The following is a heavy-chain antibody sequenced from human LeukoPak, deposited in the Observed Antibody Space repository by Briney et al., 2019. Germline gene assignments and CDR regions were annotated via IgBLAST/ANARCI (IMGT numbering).Heavy chain of an antibody. D-gene: IGHD3-22*01. CDR3: ARKINLSGGYFNWFDP. Sequence: SETLSLTCTVSGGSISSSSYYWGWIRQPPGQGLEWIGSIYYSGTTYYNPSLKSRVTISVDTSKNQFSLKLSSVTAADTAVYYCARKINLSGGYFNWFDPWGQGTLVTVSS. CDR2: IYYSGTT. J-gene: IGHJ5*02. CDR1: GGSISSSSYY. V-gene: IGHV4-39*07.